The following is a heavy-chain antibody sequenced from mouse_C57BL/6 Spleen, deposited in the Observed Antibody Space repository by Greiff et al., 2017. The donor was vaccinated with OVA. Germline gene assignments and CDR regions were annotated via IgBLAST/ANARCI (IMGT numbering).Heavy chain of an antibody. J-gene: IGHJ2*01. CDR2: IYPGSGST. Sequence: QVQLKQPGAELVKPGASVKMSCKASGYTFTSYWITWVKQRPGQGLEWIGDIYPGSGSTNYNEKFKSKATLTVDTSSSTAYMQLSSLTSEDSAVYYCASGNYYGSSGYFDYWGQGTTLTVSS. D-gene: IGHD1-1*01. CDR1: GYTFTSYW. CDR3: ASGNYYGSSGYFDY. V-gene: IGHV1-55*01.